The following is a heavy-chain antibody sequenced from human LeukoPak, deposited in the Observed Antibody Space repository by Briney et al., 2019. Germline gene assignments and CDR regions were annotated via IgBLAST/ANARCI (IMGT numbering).Heavy chain of an antibody. V-gene: IGHV3-30-3*01. CDR1: GFTFSSYA. CDR3: ARDTPSYGDYINYYYGMDV. Sequence: PGGSLRLSCAASGFTFSSYAMHWVRQAPGKGLEWVAVISYDGSNKYYADSVKGRFTISRDNSKNTLYQQMNSLRAEDTAVYYCARDTPSYGDYINYYYGMDVWGQGTTVTVSS. D-gene: IGHD4-17*01. CDR2: ISYDGSNK. J-gene: IGHJ6*02.